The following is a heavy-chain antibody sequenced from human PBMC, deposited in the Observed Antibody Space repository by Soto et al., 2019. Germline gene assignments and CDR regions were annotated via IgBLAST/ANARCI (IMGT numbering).Heavy chain of an antibody. D-gene: IGHD3-22*01. CDR2: IYHSGST. J-gene: IGHJ4*02. CDR1: GGSISSGGYS. V-gene: IGHV4-30-2*01. Sequence: SETLSLTCAVSGGSISSGGYSWSWIRQPPGKGLEWIGYIYHSGSTYYNPSLKSRVTISVDRSKNQFSLKLSSVTAADTAVYYCASANYYDSSGYYPTKTPYYFDYWGQGTLVTVSS. CDR3: ASANYYDSSGYYPTKTPYYFDY.